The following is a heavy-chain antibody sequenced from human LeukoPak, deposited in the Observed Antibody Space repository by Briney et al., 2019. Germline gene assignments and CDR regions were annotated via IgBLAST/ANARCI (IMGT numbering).Heavy chain of an antibody. Sequence: GGSLRLSCAASGFTFSSYAMSWVRQAPGKGLEWVSTISGDGSRTEYADSVKGRFTISRDNSKNTLYLQMNSLRDDDTAVCYCARGGPYSSSQSWFDPWGQGTLVTVSS. CDR1: GFTFSSYA. D-gene: IGHD6-19*01. CDR3: ARGGPYSSSQSWFDP. V-gene: IGHV3-23*01. J-gene: IGHJ5*02. CDR2: ISGDGSRT.